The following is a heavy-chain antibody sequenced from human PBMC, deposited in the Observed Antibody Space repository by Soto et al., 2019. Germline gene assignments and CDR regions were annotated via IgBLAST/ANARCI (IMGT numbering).Heavy chain of an antibody. J-gene: IGHJ6*02. CDR3: ARSATTRKRYYYYGMDV. V-gene: IGHV1-8*01. D-gene: IGHD2-15*01. CDR1: GYTFTSYD. Sequence: ASVKVSCKASGYTFTSYDINWVRQATGQGLEWMGWMNPNSGNTGYAQKFQGRVTMTRNTSISTAYMELSSLRSEDTAVYYCARSATTRKRYYYYGMDVWGQGTTVTVS. CDR2: MNPNSGNT.